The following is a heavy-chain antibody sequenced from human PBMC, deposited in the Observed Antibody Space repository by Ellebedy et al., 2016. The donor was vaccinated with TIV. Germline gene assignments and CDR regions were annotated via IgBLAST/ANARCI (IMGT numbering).Heavy chain of an antibody. D-gene: IGHD3-9*01. CDR3: ARGRYYDLLTGYYLGLDY. Sequence: PGGSLRLSCAASGFTLRTYAIHWVRQAPGKGLEWVAVISFDGTNKYYADSVKGRFTTSRDTSKNTLFLQMNSLRVEDTAVYHCARGRYYDLLTGYYLGLDYWGQGALVTVSS. V-gene: IGHV3-30*04. J-gene: IGHJ4*02. CDR1: GFTLRTYA. CDR2: ISFDGTNK.